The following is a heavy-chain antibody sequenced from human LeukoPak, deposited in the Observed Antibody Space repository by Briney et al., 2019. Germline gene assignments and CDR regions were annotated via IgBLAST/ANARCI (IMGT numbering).Heavy chain of an antibody. J-gene: IGHJ5*02. D-gene: IGHD2-21*02. CDR1: GYSFTNHW. V-gene: IGHV5-51*01. Sequence: GESLKISCKASGYSFTNHWIGWVRQMPGKGPEWMGIIYPGDSDTRYSPSFQGQVTISADKSITTAYLQWSSLKASDTAIYYCARRQGGDFEAWFDLWGQGTLVTVSS. CDR3: ARRQGGDFEAWFDL. CDR2: IYPGDSDT.